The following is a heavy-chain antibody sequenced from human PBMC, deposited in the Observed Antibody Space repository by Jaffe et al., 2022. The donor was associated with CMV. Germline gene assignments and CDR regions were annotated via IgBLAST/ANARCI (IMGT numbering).Heavy chain of an antibody. CDR3: ARMRLRLGELSLLDY. Sequence: QVQLQESGPGLVKPSQTLSLTCTVSGGSISSGGYYWSWIRQHPGKGLEWIGYIYYSGSTYYNPSLKSRVTISVDTSKNQFSLKLSSVTAADTAVYYCARMRLRLGELSLLDYWGQGTLVTVSS. CDR1: GGSISSGGYY. V-gene: IGHV4-31*03. D-gene: IGHD3-16*02. CDR2: IYYSGST. J-gene: IGHJ4*02.